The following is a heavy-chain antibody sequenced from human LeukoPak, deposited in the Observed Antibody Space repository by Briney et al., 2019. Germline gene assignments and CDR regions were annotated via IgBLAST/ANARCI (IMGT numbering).Heavy chain of an antibody. D-gene: IGHD6-13*01. CDR2: ISSSSSYT. V-gene: IGHV3-11*06. J-gene: IGHJ4*02. Sequence: GGSLRVSCAASGFTFSDYYMSWIRPAPGKGLGWVSYISSSSSYTNYADSVKGRFTISRDNAKNSLYLKMNGLRAEDTAVYYCARSQPGIAAAGFDYWGQGTLVTVSS. CDR3: ARSQPGIAAAGFDY. CDR1: GFTFSDYY.